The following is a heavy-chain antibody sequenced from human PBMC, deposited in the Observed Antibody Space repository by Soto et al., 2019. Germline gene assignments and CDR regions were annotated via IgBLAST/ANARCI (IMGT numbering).Heavy chain of an antibody. D-gene: IGHD3-10*02. CDR2: INPSGGST. CDR1: GYTFTSYD. J-gene: IGHJ6*02. CDR3: ARDPLSSFAMDV. V-gene: IGHV1-46*01. Sequence: ASVKVSCKASGYTFTSYDINWVRQATGQGLEWMGIINPSGGSTSYAQKFQGRVTMTRDTSTSTVYMELSSLRSEDTAVYYCARDPLSSFAMDVWGQGTTVTVSS.